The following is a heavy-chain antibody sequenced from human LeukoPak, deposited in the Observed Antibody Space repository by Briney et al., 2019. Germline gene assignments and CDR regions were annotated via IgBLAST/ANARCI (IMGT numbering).Heavy chain of an antibody. Sequence: ASETLSLTCTVSGSSISSYYWSWIRQPPGKGLEWIGYIYYSGSTNYNPSLKSRVTISVDTSKNQFSLKLSSVTAADTAVYYCARCSGWYGLAYYYYGMDVWGQGTTVTVSS. CDR1: GSSISSYY. CDR2: IYYSGST. V-gene: IGHV4-59*01. CDR3: ARCSGWYGLAYYYYGMDV. J-gene: IGHJ6*02. D-gene: IGHD6-19*01.